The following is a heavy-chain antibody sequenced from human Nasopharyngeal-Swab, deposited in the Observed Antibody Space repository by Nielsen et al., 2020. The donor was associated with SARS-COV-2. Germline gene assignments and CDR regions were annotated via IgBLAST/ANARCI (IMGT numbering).Heavy chain of an antibody. Sequence: GGSLRLSCAASGFTFSRSWMHWVRQAPGKGLVGVSRIGPDGRETSFADSVKGRFTISRDNSTLYLQMDSLRAEDTAVYYCARDAPAHYGAFYWGRGTLVTVSS. J-gene: IGHJ4*02. CDR1: GFTFSRSW. D-gene: IGHD4-17*01. CDR3: ARDAPAHYGAFY. V-gene: IGHV3-74*01. CDR2: IGPDGRET.